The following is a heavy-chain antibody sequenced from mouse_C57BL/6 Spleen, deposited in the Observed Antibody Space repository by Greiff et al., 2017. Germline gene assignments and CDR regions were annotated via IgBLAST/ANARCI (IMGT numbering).Heavy chain of an antibody. J-gene: IGHJ4*01. CDR1: GFTFNTYA. CDR2: IRSKGSNYAT. D-gene: IGHD1-1*01. V-gene: IGHV10-3*01. CDR3: VRDYYGSRHYYAMDY. Sequence: EVQGVESGGGLVQPKGSLKLSCAASGFTFNTYAMHWVRQAPGKGLEWVARIRSKGSNYATYYADSVQDRFAISRDDSQSKLYLQMNNLKTEDTAMYFCVRDYYGSRHYYAMDYWGQGTSVPVSS.